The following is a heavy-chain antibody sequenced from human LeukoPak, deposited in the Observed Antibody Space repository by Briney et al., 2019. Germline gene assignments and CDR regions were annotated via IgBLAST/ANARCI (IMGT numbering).Heavy chain of an antibody. D-gene: IGHD4-17*01. CDR2: IYTSGST. CDR1: GGSISSYY. J-gene: IGHJ6*02. CDR3: ARALTVTTFYYYYGMDV. Sequence: ETLPLTCTVSGGSISSYYWSWIRQPAGKGLEWIGRIYTSGSTNYNPSLKSRVTMSVDTSKNQFSLELSSVTAADTAVYYCARALTVTTFYYYYGMDVWGQGTTVTVSS. V-gene: IGHV4-4*07.